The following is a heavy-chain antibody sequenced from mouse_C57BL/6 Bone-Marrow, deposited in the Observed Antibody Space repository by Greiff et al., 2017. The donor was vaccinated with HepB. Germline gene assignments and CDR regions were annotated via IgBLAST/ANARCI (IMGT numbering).Heavy chain of an antibody. CDR3: ARMGYINYLGS. CDR1: GYTFTSYW. J-gene: IGHJ2*01. Sequence: QVHVKQPGAELVRPGSSVKLSCKASGYTFTSYWMDWVKQRPGQGLEWIGNIYPSDSETHYNQKFKDKATLTVDKSSSTAYMQLSSLTSEDSAVYYCARMGYINYLGSWGQGTTLTVSS. V-gene: IGHV1-61*01. D-gene: IGHD1-1*01. CDR2: IYPSDSET.